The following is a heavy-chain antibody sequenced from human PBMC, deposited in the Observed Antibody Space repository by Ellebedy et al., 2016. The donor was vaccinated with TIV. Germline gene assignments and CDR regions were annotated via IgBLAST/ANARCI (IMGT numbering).Heavy chain of an antibody. J-gene: IGHJ3*02. Sequence: GESLKISCAASGFTFSSHAMSWFRLAPGKGLEWVANIKQDGSEKYYVDSVQGRFTISRDNAQDSLYLQMNSLRDEDTAVYYCARSGSGSWVEPFDIWGQGTMVAVSS. CDR1: GFTFSSHA. D-gene: IGHD3-10*01. CDR3: ARSGSGSWVEPFDI. CDR2: IKQDGSEK. V-gene: IGHV3-7*01.